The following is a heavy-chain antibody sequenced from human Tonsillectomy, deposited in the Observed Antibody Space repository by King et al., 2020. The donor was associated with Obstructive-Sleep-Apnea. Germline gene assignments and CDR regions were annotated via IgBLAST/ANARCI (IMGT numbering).Heavy chain of an antibody. V-gene: IGHV1-18*04. CDR2: ISAYNGNT. CDR1: GYTFTSYG. J-gene: IGHJ4*02. CDR3: ARDHCSSTSCYTEAYYFDY. Sequence: VQLVQSGAEVKKPGASVKVSCKASGYTFTSYGISWVRQAPGHGLEWMGWISAYNGNTNYAQKLQGRVTMTTDTSTSTAYMELRSLRYDDTAVYYCARDHCSSTSCYTEAYYFDYWGQGTLVTVSA. D-gene: IGHD2-2*02.